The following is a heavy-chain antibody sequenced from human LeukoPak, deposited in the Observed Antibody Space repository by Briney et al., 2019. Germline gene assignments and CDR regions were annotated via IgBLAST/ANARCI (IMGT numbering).Heavy chain of an antibody. D-gene: IGHD1-26*01. CDR3: ARAILSGSYLFYFDY. V-gene: IGHV4-59*01. Sequence: SETLSLTCTVSGGSISSYYWSWIRQPPGKGLEWIGYIYYSGSTNYNPSLKSRVTMSVDTSKNQFSLKLSSVTAADTAVYYCARAILSGSYLFYFDYWGQGILVTVSP. CDR1: GGSISSYY. J-gene: IGHJ4*02. CDR2: IYYSGST.